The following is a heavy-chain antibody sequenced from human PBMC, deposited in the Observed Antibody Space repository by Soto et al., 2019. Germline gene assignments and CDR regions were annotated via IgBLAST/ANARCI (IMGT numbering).Heavy chain of an antibody. CDR1: GFTFDSYS. D-gene: IGHD5-18*01. V-gene: IGHV3-48*02. J-gene: IGHJ4*02. CDR2: ISSSSTTK. Sequence: PGESLKISCAASGFTFDSYSMNWVRQAPGKGLEWVSYISSSSTTKYYTDSVKGRFTISRDNSKNTLYLQMNSLRDEDTALYYCARDPGYSYGPPDYWGQGILVTVSS. CDR3: ARDPGYSYGPPDY.